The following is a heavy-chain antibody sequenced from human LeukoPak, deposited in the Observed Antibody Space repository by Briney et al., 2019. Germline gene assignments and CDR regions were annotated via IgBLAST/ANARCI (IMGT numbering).Heavy chain of an antibody. CDR3: AREGLTGSTNWFDS. CDR1: GFTFSSYG. J-gene: IGHJ5*01. V-gene: IGHV3-33*01. CDR2: IWDDGGTK. D-gene: IGHD1-7*01. Sequence: GESLRLSCVVSGFTFSSYGMHWVRQAPGKGLEWVAVIWDDGGTKYYSDSVKGRFTISRDNSKSTLYLEMNSLRVEDTAVYYCAREGLTGSTNWFDSWGQGTLATVSS.